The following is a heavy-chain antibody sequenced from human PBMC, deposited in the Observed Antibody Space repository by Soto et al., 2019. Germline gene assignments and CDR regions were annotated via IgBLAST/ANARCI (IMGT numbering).Heavy chain of an antibody. CDR3: ARAATGSYHSAY. J-gene: IGHJ4*02. D-gene: IGHD3-10*01. CDR1: GYAFTSYG. Sequence: QFQLVQSGPEVKKPGASVRVSCMTSGYAFTSYGVNWVRQVPGQCLEWMGWIAPHSGRTTYLPKFQGRVTITADPSTNTDYMELTSLSSDDTGIYFCARAATGSYHSAYWGQGTVVTVSA. V-gene: IGHV1-18*04. CDR2: IAPHSGRT.